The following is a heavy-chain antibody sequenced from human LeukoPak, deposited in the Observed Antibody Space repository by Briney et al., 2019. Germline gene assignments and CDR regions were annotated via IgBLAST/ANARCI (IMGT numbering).Heavy chain of an antibody. CDR3: AKDSKIPQQPLDY. CDR1: GFTFSNYV. Sequence: GGSLRLSCAASGFTFSNYVMNWVRQTPDKGLEWVASISSTSSYIYYTDSVRGRFTISRDNTKNSLYLQMNSLRAEDTAVYYCAKDSKIPQQPLDYWGQGTLVTVSS. J-gene: IGHJ4*02. D-gene: IGHD6-13*01. CDR2: ISSTSSYI. V-gene: IGHV3-21*04.